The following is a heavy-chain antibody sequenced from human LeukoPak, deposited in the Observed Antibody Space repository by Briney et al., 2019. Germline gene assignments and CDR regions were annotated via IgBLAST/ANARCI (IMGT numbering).Heavy chain of an antibody. CDR2: IYTSGST. CDR1: GGSISSGSYD. V-gene: IGHV4-61*02. Sequence: SQTLSLTCTVSGGSISSGSYDWYWIRQPAGKGLEWIGRIYTSGSTNYNPSLKSRVTMSVDTSKNQFSLKLSSVTAADTAVYYCARSKITMVRGSPQYFDYWGQGTLVTVSS. CDR3: ARSKITMVRGSPQYFDY. J-gene: IGHJ4*02. D-gene: IGHD3-10*01.